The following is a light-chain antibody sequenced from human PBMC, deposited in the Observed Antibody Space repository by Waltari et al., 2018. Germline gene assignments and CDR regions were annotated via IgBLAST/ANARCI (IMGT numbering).Light chain of an antibody. J-gene: IGLJ2*01. CDR3: QSLDNMLSGGVV. Sequence: QSVLTQPPSVSGTPGQRVTIACSGSTPNIGAGPDVHWYQHLPGTAPKLRIYGTNNRPSGGPDRFSGSKSGTSASLAITGLQADDEADYVCQSLDNMLSGGVVFGGGTKLAVL. V-gene: IGLV1-40*01. CDR2: GTN. CDR1: TPNIGAGPD.